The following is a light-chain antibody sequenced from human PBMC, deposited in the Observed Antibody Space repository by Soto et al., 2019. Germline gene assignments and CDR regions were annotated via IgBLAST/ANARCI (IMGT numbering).Light chain of an antibody. CDR1: QAIDTY. CDR3: QQLNSFPFI. V-gene: IGKV1-9*01. Sequence: DIQLTQSPSFLSASVGDRVTITCRASQAIDTYLAWYQKKPGKAPKLLIYAASLLQSGVPSRFSGGGSGTEFTLTIHSLQPEDFANYYCQQLNSFPFIFGQGTRLEIK. J-gene: IGKJ5*01. CDR2: AAS.